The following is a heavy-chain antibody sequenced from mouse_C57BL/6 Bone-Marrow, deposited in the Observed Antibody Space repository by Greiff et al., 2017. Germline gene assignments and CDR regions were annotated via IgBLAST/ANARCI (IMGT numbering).Heavy chain of an antibody. CDR2: IDPSDSYT. V-gene: IGHV1-69*01. J-gene: IGHJ3*01. CDR1: GYTFTSYW. D-gene: IGHD2-4*01. CDR3: AREGGYDYDVTWFAY. Sequence: QVQLQQPGAELVMPGASVKLSCKASGYTFTSYWMHWVKQRPGQGLEWIGEIDPSDSYTNYNQKFKGKSTLTVDNSASTAYMQLSSLTSEDSAVYYCAREGGYDYDVTWFAYWGQGTLVTVSA.